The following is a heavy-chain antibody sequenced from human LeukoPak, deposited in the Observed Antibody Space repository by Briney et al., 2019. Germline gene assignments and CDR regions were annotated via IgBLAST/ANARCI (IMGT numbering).Heavy chain of an antibody. Sequence: GGSLRLSCAASGFTFSSYSMNWVRQAPGKGLEWVSSISSSSSYIYYADSVKGRFTISRDNAKNSLYLQMNSLRAEDTAVYYCAREGSSSDPYYFDYWGQGTLVTVSS. D-gene: IGHD6-6*01. J-gene: IGHJ4*02. CDR3: AREGSSSDPYYFDY. CDR2: ISSSSSYI. V-gene: IGHV3-21*01. CDR1: GFTFSSYS.